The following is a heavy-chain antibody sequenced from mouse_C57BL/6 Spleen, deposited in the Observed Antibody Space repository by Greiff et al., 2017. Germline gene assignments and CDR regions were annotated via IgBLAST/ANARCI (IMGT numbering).Heavy chain of an antibody. V-gene: IGHV1-26*01. CDR1: GYTFTDYY. J-gene: IGHJ2*01. CDR3: ARPSITTVVYCDY. Sequence: VQLQQSVPELVKPGASVKISCKASGYTFTDYYMNWVKQSHGKSLEWIGDINPNNGGTSYNQKFKGKATLTVDKSSSTAYMELRSLTSEDSAVYYCARPSITTVVYCDYWGQGTTLTVSS. CDR2: INPNNGGT. D-gene: IGHD1-1*01.